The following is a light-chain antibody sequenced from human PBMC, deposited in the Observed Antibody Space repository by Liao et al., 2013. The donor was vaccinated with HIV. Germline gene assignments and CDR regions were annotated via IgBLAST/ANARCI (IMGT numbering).Light chain of an antibody. V-gene: IGLV3-21*01. J-gene: IGLJ2*01. CDR2: YDS. CDR3: QMWDHDSDHVV. Sequence: SYVLTQPPSVSVAPGKTATITCGGHSIGSKSVHWYQQKPGQAPVLVIHYDSARPSGIPERFSGSNSVNTATLSISRVEAGDEADYYCQMWDHDSDHVVFGGGDHTDRP. CDR1: SIGSKS.